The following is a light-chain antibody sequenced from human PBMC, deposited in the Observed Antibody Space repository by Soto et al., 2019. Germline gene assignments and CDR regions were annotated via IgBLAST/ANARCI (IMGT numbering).Light chain of an antibody. V-gene: IGLV2-14*01. CDR2: EVT. J-gene: IGLJ1*01. Sequence: QSALTQPASVSGSPGQSITISCTGTTNDIGGYKYVSWYQQHPGKAPKLIIFEVTNRPSGVSNRFSGSKSGNTASLTISGLQAEDEADFYCSSYTNINTRACVFGTGTKLTVL. CDR3: SSYTNINTRACV. CDR1: TNDIGGYKY.